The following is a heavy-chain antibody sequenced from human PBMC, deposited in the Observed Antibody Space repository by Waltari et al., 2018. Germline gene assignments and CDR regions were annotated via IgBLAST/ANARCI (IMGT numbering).Heavy chain of an antibody. CDR2: VNGNTGGT. CDR3: ARARDFWTGYYST. J-gene: IGHJ4*02. Sequence: QAQLVQSGAEVKKPGASVKVSCQASGYPFTGFFILWVRPAPGQGLEWMGRVNGNTGGTKYAQKFQGRVTMTRDTSINTAYLELNSLGYDDTAVYFCARARDFWTGYYSTWGQGTLVTVSS. CDR1: GYPFTGFF. V-gene: IGHV1-2*06. D-gene: IGHD3-3*01.